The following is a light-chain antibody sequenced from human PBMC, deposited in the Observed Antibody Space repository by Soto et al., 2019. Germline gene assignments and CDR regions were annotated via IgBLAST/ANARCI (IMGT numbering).Light chain of an antibody. CDR1: SNDVGNYNL. CDR2: EVT. Sequence: QSAPTQPASVSGSPGQSITISCTGTSNDVGNYNLVSWYQQQPDRAPKVLIHEVTERPSGVSGRFSGSKSGNTASLTISGLQPEDEADYYCCSYARGNTFVFGTGTKVTVL. J-gene: IGLJ1*01. V-gene: IGLV2-23*02. CDR3: CSYARGNTFV.